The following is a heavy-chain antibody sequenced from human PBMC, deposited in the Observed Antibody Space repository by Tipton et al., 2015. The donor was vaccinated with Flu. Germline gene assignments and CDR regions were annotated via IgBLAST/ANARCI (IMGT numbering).Heavy chain of an antibody. CDR2: IYSGGNI. V-gene: IGHV3-53*01. D-gene: IGHD3-10*01. CDR1: GFTVSSNY. CDR3: ARDRYGSWGMDV. Sequence: SLRLSCAVSGFTVSSNYMSWVRQAPGKGLEWVSVIYSGGNIYYADSVKGRFTISRDNSKNMLYLQMNSLRAEDTAVYYCARDRYGSWGMDVWGQGTTVTVSS. J-gene: IGHJ6*02.